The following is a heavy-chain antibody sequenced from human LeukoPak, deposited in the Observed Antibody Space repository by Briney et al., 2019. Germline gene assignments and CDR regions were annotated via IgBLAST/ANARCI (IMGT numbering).Heavy chain of an antibody. Sequence: PSETLSLTCTVSGGSISSSSYYWGWIRQPPGKGLEWIGGIYYSGSTYYNPSLKSRVTISVDTSKNQFSLKLSSVTAADTAVYYCARHQLEMATIGYFDYWGQGTLVTVPS. CDR1: GGSISSSSYY. D-gene: IGHD5-24*01. CDR3: ARHQLEMATIGYFDY. V-gene: IGHV4-39*01. CDR2: IYYSGST. J-gene: IGHJ4*02.